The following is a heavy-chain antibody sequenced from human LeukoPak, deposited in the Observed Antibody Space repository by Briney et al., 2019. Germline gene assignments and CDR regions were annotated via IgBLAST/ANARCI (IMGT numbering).Heavy chain of an antibody. Sequence: ASVNVSCKASGYTFTGYYMHWVRQAPGQVLEWMGWINPNSGGTNYAQKFQGRVTMTRDTSISTAYMELSRLRSDDTAVYYCAFSVGATMGFDYWGQGTLVTVSS. D-gene: IGHD1-26*01. CDR3: AFSVGATMGFDY. CDR1: GYTFTGYY. V-gene: IGHV1-2*02. CDR2: INPNSGGT. J-gene: IGHJ4*02.